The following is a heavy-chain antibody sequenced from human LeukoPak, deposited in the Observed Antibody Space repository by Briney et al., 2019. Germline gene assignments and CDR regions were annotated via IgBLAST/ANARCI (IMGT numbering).Heavy chain of an antibody. D-gene: IGHD4-11*01. CDR1: GFTFSSYA. CDR2: ISYDGSNK. CDR3: ARDLVTTGDY. J-gene: IGHJ4*02. Sequence: GGSLRLSCAASGFTFSSYAMHWVRQAPGKGLEWVAVISYDGSNKYYADSVKGRFTISGDNSKNTLYLQMNSLRAEDTAVYYCARDLVTTGDYWGQGTLVTVPS. V-gene: IGHV3-30-3*01.